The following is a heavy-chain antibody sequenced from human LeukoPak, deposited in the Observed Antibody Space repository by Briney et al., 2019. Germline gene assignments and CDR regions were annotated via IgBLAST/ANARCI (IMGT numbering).Heavy chain of an antibody. V-gene: IGHV3-30*18. D-gene: IGHD5-12*01. CDR2: ISIDGREK. J-gene: IGHJ4*02. Sequence: GGSLRLSCAASGFIFRNYGMHWVRQAPGKGLEWVAVISIDGREKYYADSVKGRFTISRDNSKNTLYLQMNSLRGDDTAVYYCANPQSRGYDYLDYWGQRTLVTVSS. CDR3: ANPQSRGYDYLDY. CDR1: GFIFRNYG.